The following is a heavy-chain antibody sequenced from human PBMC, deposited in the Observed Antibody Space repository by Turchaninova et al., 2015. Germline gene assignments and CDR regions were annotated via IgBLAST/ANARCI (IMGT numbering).Heavy chain of an antibody. Sequence: QVQLQQWGAGLLKPSETLSLTCAAYGGSFSGHYWSWIRQPTGKGLEWIGEITHSGSTNYNPYLPSRVTISVDTSKNQFSLKLTSVIAADTAVYYGARRPMDWGSFSWGQGTLVTVSS. CDR2: ITHSGST. CDR1: GGSFSGHY. J-gene: IGHJ4*02. D-gene: IGHD3/OR15-3a*01. CDR3: ARRPMDWGSFS. V-gene: IGHV4-34*01.